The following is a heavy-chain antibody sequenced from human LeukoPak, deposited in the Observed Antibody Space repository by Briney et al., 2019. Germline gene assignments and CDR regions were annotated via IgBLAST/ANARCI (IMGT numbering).Heavy chain of an antibody. CDR1: GFTFSNYG. CDR3: AKVSLEKQLWLPFDY. J-gene: IGHJ4*02. V-gene: IGHV3-30*18. D-gene: IGHD5-18*01. CDR2: ISYDGSLK. Sequence: RGSLRLSCAGSGFTFSNYGIHWVRQAPGKGLEWMTSISYDGSLKYYADSVRGRFTISRDNSKNTLYLQMNSLRTEDTAVYYCAKVSLEKQLWLPFDYWGQGTLVTVSS.